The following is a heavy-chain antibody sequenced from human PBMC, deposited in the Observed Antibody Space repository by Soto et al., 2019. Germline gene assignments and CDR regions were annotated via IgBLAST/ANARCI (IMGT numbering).Heavy chain of an antibody. Sequence: GGSLRLSCAASGFTFSSYAMHWVRQAPGKGLEWVAVISYDGSNKYYADSVKGRFTISRDNSKNTLYLQMNSLRAEDTAVYYCAADQYYYDSSGYQGIGYWGQGTLVTVSS. CDR3: AADQYYYDSSGYQGIGY. J-gene: IGHJ4*02. V-gene: IGHV3-30-3*01. CDR2: ISYDGSNK. CDR1: GFTFSSYA. D-gene: IGHD3-22*01.